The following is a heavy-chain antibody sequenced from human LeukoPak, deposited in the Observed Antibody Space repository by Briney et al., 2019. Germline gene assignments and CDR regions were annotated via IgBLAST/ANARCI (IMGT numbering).Heavy chain of an antibody. D-gene: IGHD2-15*01. CDR2: IIPIFGTA. J-gene: IGHJ4*02. Sequence: GASVKVSCKASGGTFSSYAISWVRQAPGQGLEWMGGIIPIFGTANYAQKFQGRVTITTDESTSTAYMELSSLRSEDTAVYYCARVGLGYCSGGSCSSWGQGTLVTVSS. CDR1: GGTFSSYA. CDR3: ARVGLGYCSGGSCSS. V-gene: IGHV1-69*05.